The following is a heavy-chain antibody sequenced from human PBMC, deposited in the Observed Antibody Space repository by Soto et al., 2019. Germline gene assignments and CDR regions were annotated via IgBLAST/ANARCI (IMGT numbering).Heavy chain of an antibody. CDR1: GGSISSYY. V-gene: IGHV4-59*08. CDR3: ARRYGYSFDY. D-gene: IGHD1-1*01. J-gene: IGHJ4*02. CDR2: IYYSGST. Sequence: SSETLCLTCTVSGGSISSYYWSWIRQPPGKGLEWIGYIYYSGSTNYNPSLKSRVTISVDTSKNQFSLKLSSVTAADTAVYYCARRYGYSFDYWGQGTLVTVSS.